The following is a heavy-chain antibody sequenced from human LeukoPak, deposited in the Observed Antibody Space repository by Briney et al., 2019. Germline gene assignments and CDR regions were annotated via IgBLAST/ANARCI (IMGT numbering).Heavy chain of an antibody. CDR1: GYTFTSLG. CDR3: ARDGPLAYDSSGLDY. V-gene: IGHV1-18*01. CDR2: ISAFNGKT. Sequence: ASVKVSFTSSGYTFTSLGVSWVRQAPGQGLEWMGWISAFNGKTNYAQKFQGRVTMTTDTSTGTAYMDLRSLRSDDTAVYYCARDGPLAYDSSGLDYWGQGTLVTVSS. J-gene: IGHJ4*02. D-gene: IGHD3-22*01.